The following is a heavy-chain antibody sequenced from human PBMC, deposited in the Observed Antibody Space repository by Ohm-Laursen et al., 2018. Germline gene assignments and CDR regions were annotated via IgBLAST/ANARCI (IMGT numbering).Heavy chain of an antibody. V-gene: IGHV4-4*07. D-gene: IGHD3-22*01. CDR2: IYSSGST. CDR3: ARARPYYYDSTGYGSFDY. CDR1: GGSTSSYY. Sequence: SETLSLTCIVSGGSTSSYYWTWIRQPAGKGLEWIGRIYSSGSTIYNPSLRNRVTMSVDTSKNQFSLMLTSVTAADTAVYYCARARPYYYDSTGYGSFDYWGQGTLVTVSS. J-gene: IGHJ4*02.